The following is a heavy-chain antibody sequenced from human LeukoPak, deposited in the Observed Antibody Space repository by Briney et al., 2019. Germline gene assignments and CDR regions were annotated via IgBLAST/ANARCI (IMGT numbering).Heavy chain of an antibody. J-gene: IGHJ4*02. CDR2: IDPSDSYT. CDR3: ARLGSGVGY. Sequence: GESLKISCKGSGFSFITYWISRVRQMPGKGLEWMGRIDPSDSYTNYSPSFQGHVTISADKSNSTAYLQWRSLKASDTAMYYCARLGSGVGYWGQGTLVTVSS. D-gene: IGHD3-3*01. V-gene: IGHV5-10-1*01. CDR1: GFSFITYW.